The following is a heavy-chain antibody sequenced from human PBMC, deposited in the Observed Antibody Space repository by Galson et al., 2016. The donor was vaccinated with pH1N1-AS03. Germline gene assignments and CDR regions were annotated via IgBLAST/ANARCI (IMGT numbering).Heavy chain of an antibody. CDR3: ARAGFVETGMIRCCGDCYATEY. D-gene: IGHD2-21*02. CDR1: GYTLTAYY. CDR2: INPKTEGT. Sequence: SVKVSCKVSGYTLTAYYIHWVRQAPGQGLEWMGLINPKTEGTYSAQKFQGRVTMTRDTPVSTAYMELTWLTSDDTAVYYCARAGFVETGMIRCCGDCYATEYWGQGTLVTVSS. V-gene: IGHV1-2*06. J-gene: IGHJ4*02.